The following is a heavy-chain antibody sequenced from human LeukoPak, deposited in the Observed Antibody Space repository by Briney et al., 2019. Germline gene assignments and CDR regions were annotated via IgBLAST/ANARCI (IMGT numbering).Heavy chain of an antibody. CDR3: AKQCGGSDWFDAFDI. D-gene: IGHD6-19*01. CDR1: GFTFRSYG. J-gene: IGHJ3*02. CDR2: ISFDGSDQ. V-gene: IGHV3-30*18. Sequence: GGSLILSCAASGFTFRSYGMHWVRQAPGKGLEWMAVISFDGSDQYYTDSVKGRFTISRDNSRNTLYLQMNSLRAEDTAVYYCAKQCGGSDWFDAFDIWGQGTMVTVSS.